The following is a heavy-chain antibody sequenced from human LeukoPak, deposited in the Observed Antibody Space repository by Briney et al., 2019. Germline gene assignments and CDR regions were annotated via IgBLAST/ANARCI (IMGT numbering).Heavy chain of an antibody. CDR2: ISASGSYI. Sequence: PGGSLRLSCAASGFSFSNYDMNWVRQAPGKGLEWVSAISASGSYIYYADSVKGRFTISRDNSKNTLYLQMNSLKAVDTAVYYCAKESGYGLGWDYFDSWGQGTLVTISS. J-gene: IGHJ4*02. CDR1: GFSFSNYD. CDR3: AKESGYGLGWDYFDS. V-gene: IGHV3-23*01. D-gene: IGHD3-10*01.